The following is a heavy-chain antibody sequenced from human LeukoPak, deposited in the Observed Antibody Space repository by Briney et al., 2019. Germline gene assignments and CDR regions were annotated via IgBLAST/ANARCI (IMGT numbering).Heavy chain of an antibody. J-gene: IGHJ4*02. Sequence: SETLSLTCTVSGGSITSSGVYWGWVRQPPGKGLEWVGCVYYGGDTYYNPSLKSRVTISVDTSKNQFSLKLSSVTAADTAVYYCARAARIVGATYDYWGQGTLVTVSS. CDR2: VYYGGDT. V-gene: IGHV4-39*07. D-gene: IGHD1-26*01. CDR1: GGSITSSGVY. CDR3: ARAARIVGATYDY.